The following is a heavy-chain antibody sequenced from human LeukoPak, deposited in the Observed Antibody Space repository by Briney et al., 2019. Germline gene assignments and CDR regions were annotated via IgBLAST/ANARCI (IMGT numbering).Heavy chain of an antibody. Sequence: SVKVSCKASGGAFSSYAFSWVRQAPDQGLEWMGGIVPMFGTPTYSQKFKGRSTLTADESTSTAYMELSSLRSEDTALYYCATDHERAGDISFFYLDVWGKGTTVIVSS. CDR1: GGAFSSYA. CDR2: IVPMFGTP. V-gene: IGHV1-69*13. D-gene: IGHD7-27*01. J-gene: IGHJ6*03. CDR3: ATDHERAGDISFFYLDV.